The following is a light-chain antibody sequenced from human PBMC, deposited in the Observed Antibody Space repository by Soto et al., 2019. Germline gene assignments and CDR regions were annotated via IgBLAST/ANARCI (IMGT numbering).Light chain of an antibody. V-gene: IGKV3-20*01. CDR2: GAS. CDR1: QSVSSTY. CDR3: HQYSSSTKT. Sequence: IVRTQSPATLSVSSGESATLSCRASQSVSSTYLAWYKQRPGQAPRLLSYGASSRATGIPDRVSGSGSGTEFTLTISRLEPEDFAVYYCHQYSSSTKTFGQGTKVDI. J-gene: IGKJ1*01.